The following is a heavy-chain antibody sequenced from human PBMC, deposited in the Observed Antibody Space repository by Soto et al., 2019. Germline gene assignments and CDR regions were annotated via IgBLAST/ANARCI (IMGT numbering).Heavy chain of an antibody. CDR3: ARHLGCTNGVCYYNWFDP. Sequence: GESLKISCKGSGYSFTSYWISWVRQMPGKGLEWMGRIDPSDSYTNYSPSFQGHVTISADKSISTAYLQWSSLKASDTAMYYCARHLGCTNGVCYYNWFDPWGQGTLVTVSS. CDR2: IDPSDSYT. V-gene: IGHV5-10-1*01. D-gene: IGHD2-8*01. J-gene: IGHJ5*02. CDR1: GYSFTSYW.